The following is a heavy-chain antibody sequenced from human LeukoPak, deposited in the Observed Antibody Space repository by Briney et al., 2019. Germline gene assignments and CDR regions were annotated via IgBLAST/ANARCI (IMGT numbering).Heavy chain of an antibody. D-gene: IGHD3-16*02. CDR3: AKSWGYTRPYYNYMDV. CDR1: GFTFSNYA. Sequence: GGSLRLSCAASGFTFSNYAMGWVRQAPGKGLEWVSIIGYRGGSIYYAYSVQGRFTISRDNSKNTLSLQLNGPRPEDTAVYYCAKSWGYTRPYYNYMDVWGKGTTVTVSS. J-gene: IGHJ6*03. CDR2: IGYRGGSI. V-gene: IGHV3-23*01.